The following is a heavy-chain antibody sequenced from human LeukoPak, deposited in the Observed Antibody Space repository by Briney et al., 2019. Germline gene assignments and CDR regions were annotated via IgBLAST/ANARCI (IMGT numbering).Heavy chain of an antibody. CDR1: GFSFSNYG. J-gene: IGHJ4*02. CDR3: ARVMAAAGTIYFDY. D-gene: IGHD6-13*01. V-gene: IGHV3-21*01. Sequence: GGSLRLSCAASGFSFSNYGMNWVRQAPGKGLEWVSSISSSGSYIYYADSVKGRFTISRDNAKNSLYLQMNSLRAEDTAVYYCARVMAAAGTIYFDYWGQGTLVTVSS. CDR2: ISSSGSYI.